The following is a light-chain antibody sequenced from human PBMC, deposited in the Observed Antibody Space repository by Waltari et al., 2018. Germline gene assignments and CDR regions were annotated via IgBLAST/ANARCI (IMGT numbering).Light chain of an antibody. V-gene: IGKV4-1*01. Sequence: DIVMTQSPDSLAVSLCARATIHCKSSQSVLYSSNNKNYLAWYQQKPGQPPKLLLYWASTRESGVPDRFSGSGSGTDFTLTISSLQAEDVAVYYCQQYYSTPLTFGQGTELEIK. J-gene: IGKJ2*01. CDR2: WAS. CDR1: QSVLYSSNNKNY. CDR3: QQYYSTPLT.